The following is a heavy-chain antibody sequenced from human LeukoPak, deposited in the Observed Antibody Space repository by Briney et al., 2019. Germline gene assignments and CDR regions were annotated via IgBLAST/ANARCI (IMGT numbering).Heavy chain of an antibody. Sequence: PGGSLRLSCAASGFTFSNYAMSWVRQAPGKGLEWVSAVSGSDGRTYYADSVKGRFTLSRDDSKNTLFLQMNSLRAEDTAVYYCAREPQGDSSGYDAFDIWGQGTMVTVSS. D-gene: IGHD3-22*01. V-gene: IGHV3-23*01. CDR3: AREPQGDSSGYDAFDI. CDR2: VSGSDGRT. CDR1: GFTFSNYA. J-gene: IGHJ3*02.